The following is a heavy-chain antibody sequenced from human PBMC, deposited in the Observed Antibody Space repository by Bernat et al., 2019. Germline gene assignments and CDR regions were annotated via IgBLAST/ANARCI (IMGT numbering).Heavy chain of an antibody. CDR1: GGSFSGYY. CDR2: INHSGST. V-gene: IGHV4-34*01. D-gene: IGHD6-19*01. CDR3: ARVRGAVAGITRFDP. Sequence: QLQLQESGSGLVKPSETLSLTCAVYGGSFSGYYWSWIRQPPGKGLEWIGEINHSGSTNYNPSLKSRVTISVDTSKNQFSLKLSSVTAADTAVDYCARVRGAVAGITRFDPWGQGTLVTVSS. J-gene: IGHJ5*02.